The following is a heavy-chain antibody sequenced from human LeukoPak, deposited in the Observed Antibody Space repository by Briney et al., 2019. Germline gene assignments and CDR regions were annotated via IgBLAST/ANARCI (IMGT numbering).Heavy chain of an antibody. CDR1: GFTFSKSP. CDR2: ISDSGGDT. CDR3: AKVLYGSGNRHYYYYYYMDV. J-gene: IGHJ6*03. V-gene: IGHV3-23*01. Sequence: GGSLRLSCAASGFTFSKSPMTWVRQALGKGLEWVSTISDSGGDTYHADSVKGRFTISRDNSKNTLYLQMNSLRAEDTAVYYCAKVLYGSGNRHYYYYYYMDVWGKGTTVTISS. D-gene: IGHD3-10*01.